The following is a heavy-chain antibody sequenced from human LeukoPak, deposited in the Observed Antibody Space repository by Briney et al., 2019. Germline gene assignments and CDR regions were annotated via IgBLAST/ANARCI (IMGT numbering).Heavy chain of an antibody. CDR1: GGSISSYY. Sequence: PSETLSFTCSVSGGSISSYYWSWIRQPPGKGLEWIGYIYYSGSTNYNPSLKSRVTISVDTSKNQFSLKLRSVTAADTAVYYCARQDQTYDFWSGLVELDAFDIWGQGTRVTVSS. J-gene: IGHJ3*02. D-gene: IGHD3-3*01. CDR3: ARQDQTYDFWSGLVELDAFDI. CDR2: IYYSGST. V-gene: IGHV4-59*08.